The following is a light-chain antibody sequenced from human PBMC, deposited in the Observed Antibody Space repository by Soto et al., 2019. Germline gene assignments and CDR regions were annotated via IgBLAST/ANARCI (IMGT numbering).Light chain of an antibody. Sequence: DIQMTQSPSSLSASVGDRVTITCRASQSISNFLNWYQQKPGNAPELLIYAASSLHSGVPSRFRGSGSGTYFALTICSLEPEDFAAYSCQQRDTTPYTFGQGTKLELQ. CDR2: AAS. V-gene: IGKV1-39*01. CDR1: QSISNF. J-gene: IGKJ2*01. CDR3: QQRDTTPYT.